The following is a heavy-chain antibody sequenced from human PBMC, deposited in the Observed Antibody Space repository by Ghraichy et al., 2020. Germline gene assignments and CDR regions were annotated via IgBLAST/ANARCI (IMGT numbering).Heavy chain of an antibody. Sequence: GGSPRLSCEASGFTFSDHYMDWVRQAPGKGPECVGRSKDKARSYTTEYAASVKGRFIVSRDDSKNLFYLQMNGLRTEDTAIYYCARGVGGGGYDDYWGQGTLVTVSS. CDR1: GFTFSDHY. V-gene: IGHV3-72*01. D-gene: IGHD5-12*01. CDR2: SKDKARSYTT. CDR3: ARGVGGGGYDDY. J-gene: IGHJ4*02.